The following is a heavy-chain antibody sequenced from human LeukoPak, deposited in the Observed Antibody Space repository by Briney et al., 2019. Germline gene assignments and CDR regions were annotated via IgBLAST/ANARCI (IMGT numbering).Heavy chain of an antibody. Sequence: ASVKVSCKASGYTFTDYYMHWVRQAPGQGLEWMGIINPSGGSTTYAEKFQGRVTMTRDTSTSTVYMELTSLRSGDTAVYYCARDSLRTAIAMAGGNWLDPWGQGTLVTVSP. CDR3: ARDSLRTAIAMAGGNWLDP. D-gene: IGHD6-19*01. CDR1: GYTFTDYY. CDR2: INPSGGST. V-gene: IGHV1-46*01. J-gene: IGHJ5*02.